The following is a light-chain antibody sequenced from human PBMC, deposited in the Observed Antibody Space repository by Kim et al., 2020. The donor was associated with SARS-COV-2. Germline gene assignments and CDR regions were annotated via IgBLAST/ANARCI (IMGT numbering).Light chain of an antibody. CDR3: QQRSNWPRT. Sequence: EIVLTQSPATLSLSPGERATLSCRASLIVGSYLAWYQQKPGQAPRLLIYDASNRATGIPARFSGSGSGIDFTLTISSLEPEDFAVYYCQQRSNWPRTFGKGTKLEI. J-gene: IGKJ2*01. CDR2: DAS. CDR1: LIVGSY. V-gene: IGKV3-11*01.